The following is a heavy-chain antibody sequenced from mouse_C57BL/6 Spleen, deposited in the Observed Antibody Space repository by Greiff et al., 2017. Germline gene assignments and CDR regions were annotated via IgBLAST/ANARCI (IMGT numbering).Heavy chain of an antibody. D-gene: IGHD2-2*01. CDR3: SRGGYYCAMDY. CDR1: GYSFTDYN. J-gene: IGHJ4*01. Sequence: VQLQQSGPELVKPGASVKISCQASGYSFTDYNLNWVKQSNGKSLEWIGDINPYYGSTSYNHKFKGKATLPVDQSSSTAYMQLNSLTSEDAAVYYCSRGGYYCAMDYWGQGTSVTVSS. CDR2: INPYYGST. V-gene: IGHV1-39*01.